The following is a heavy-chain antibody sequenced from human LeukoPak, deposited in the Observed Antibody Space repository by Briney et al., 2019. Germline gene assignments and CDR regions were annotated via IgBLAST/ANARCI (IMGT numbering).Heavy chain of an antibody. Sequence: TGGSLRLSCAAYGFTFRRYAMHWVRQAPGKGLEWVAVISFDGNQKIYADSVRGRFTISRDSSKSTLYLQMNSLRVEDTAIYYCARDESLDNWGQGTLVTVSS. CDR3: ARDESLDN. V-gene: IGHV3-30*01. J-gene: IGHJ4*02. CDR1: GFTFRRYA. CDR2: ISFDGNQK.